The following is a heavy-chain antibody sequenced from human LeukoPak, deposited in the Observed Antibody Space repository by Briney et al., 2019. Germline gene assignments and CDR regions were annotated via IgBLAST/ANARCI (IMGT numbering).Heavy chain of an antibody. J-gene: IGHJ3*02. V-gene: IGHV3-23*01. Sequence: GGSLRLSCAASGFTFRTYAMTWVRQAPGKGLEWVSSIRGSGGGTFYADSVKGRFTISRDNSKNTLYLQMNYLRAEDTAVYYCANTMVRGEGNAFDIWGQGTMVTVSS. CDR2: IRGSGGGT. CDR3: ANTMVRGEGNAFDI. CDR1: GFTFRTYA. D-gene: IGHD3-10*01.